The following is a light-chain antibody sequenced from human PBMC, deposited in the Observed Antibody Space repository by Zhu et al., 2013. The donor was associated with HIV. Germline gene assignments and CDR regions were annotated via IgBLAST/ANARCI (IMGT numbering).Light chain of an antibody. CDR2: DAS. Sequence: DIQMTQSPSTLSASVGDRVTITCRASQSISSWLAWYQQKPGKAPKLLIYDASSLESGVPSRFSGSGSGTEFTLTISSLQPDDFATYYCQQYNSYSRRTFGQGTKVEIK. CDR1: QSISSW. V-gene: IGKV1-5*01. CDR3: QQYNSYSRRT. J-gene: IGKJ1*01.